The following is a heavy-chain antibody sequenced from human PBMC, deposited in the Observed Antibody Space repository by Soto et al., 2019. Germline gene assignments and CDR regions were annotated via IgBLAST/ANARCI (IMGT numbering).Heavy chain of an antibody. J-gene: IGHJ3*02. V-gene: IGHV4-39*01. Sequence: SETLSLTCTVSGGSISSSSYYWGWIRQPPGKGLVLICCIYFSGSIYYNPSLKSRVIISVDTSKNQFSLKLSSVTAADTAVYYCARHARITIFGVVMTAFDIWGQGTMVTVSS. D-gene: IGHD3-3*01. CDR3: ARHARITIFGVVMTAFDI. CDR2: IYFSGSI. CDR1: GGSISSSSYY.